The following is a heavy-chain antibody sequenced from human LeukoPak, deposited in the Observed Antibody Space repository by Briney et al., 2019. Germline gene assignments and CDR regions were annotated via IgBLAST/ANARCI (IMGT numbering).Heavy chain of an antibody. CDR2: ISSSGSTI. V-gene: IGHV3-48*04. D-gene: IGHD3-3*01. CDR1: GFTFSSYG. Sequence: PGGSLRLSCAASGFTFSSYGMHWVRQAPGKGLEWVSYISSSGSTIYYADSVKGRFTISRDNAKNSLYLQMNSLRAEDTAVYYCARRERDWSGYYYGYWGQGTLVTVSS. J-gene: IGHJ4*02. CDR3: ARRERDWSGYYYGY.